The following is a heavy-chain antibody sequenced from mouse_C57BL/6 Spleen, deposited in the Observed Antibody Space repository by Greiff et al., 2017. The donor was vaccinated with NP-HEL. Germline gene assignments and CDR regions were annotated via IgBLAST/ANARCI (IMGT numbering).Heavy chain of an antibody. CDR2: INPNYGTT. J-gene: IGHJ2*01. D-gene: IGHD2-5*01. CDR3: ANSLSKEGYFDY. V-gene: IGHV1-39*01. CDR1: GYSFTDYN. Sequence: EVKLQESGPELVKPGASVKISCKASGYSFTDYNMNWVKQSNGKSLEWIGVINPNYGTTSYNQKFKGKATLTVDQSSSTAYMQLNSLTSEDSAVYYCANSLSKEGYFDYWGQGTTLTVSS.